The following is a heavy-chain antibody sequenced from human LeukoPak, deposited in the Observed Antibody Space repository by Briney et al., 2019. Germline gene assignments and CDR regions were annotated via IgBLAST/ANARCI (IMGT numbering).Heavy chain of an antibody. J-gene: IGHJ4*02. D-gene: IGHD5-18*01. CDR2: IYPGDSDT. CDR1: GYSFTTYW. Sequence: GESLKISCKASGYSFTTYWIGWVRQLPGKGLECMGIIYPGDSDTRYSPSFQGQVTISVDKSISTAHLQWSSLKASDTAVFYCARHGYTYALDYWGQGTLVTVSS. V-gene: IGHV5-51*01. CDR3: ARHGYTYALDY.